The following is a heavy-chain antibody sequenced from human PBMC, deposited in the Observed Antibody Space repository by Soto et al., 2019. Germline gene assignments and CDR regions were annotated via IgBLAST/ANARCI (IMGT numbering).Heavy chain of an antibody. CDR1: GYTFTSYG. CDR3: ARAPFDSSGYYDTFDAFDI. CDR2: INPSGGST. Sequence: ASVKVSCKASGYTFTSYGISWVRQAPGQGLEWMGIINPSGGSTSYAQKFQGRVTMTRDTSTSTVYMELSSLRSEDTAVYYCARAPFDSSGYYDTFDAFDIWGQGTMVTVSS. D-gene: IGHD3-22*01. J-gene: IGHJ3*02. V-gene: IGHV1-46*01.